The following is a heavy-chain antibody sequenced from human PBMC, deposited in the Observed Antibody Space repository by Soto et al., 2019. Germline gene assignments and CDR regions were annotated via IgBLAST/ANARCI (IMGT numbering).Heavy chain of an antibody. Sequence: QVQLVQSGAEVKKPGASVILSCKASGYTFALHYIHWVRQAPGQGLEWMGVINPNSGKTRFDQRYQGRLTMNSATPTNTVYLDLSSLKSDDTAVYSCGRDTSGLDYWGQGTQVNVSS. V-gene: IGHV1-46*03. CDR3: GRDTSGLDY. J-gene: IGHJ4*02. CDR2: INPNSGKT. CDR1: GYTFALHY.